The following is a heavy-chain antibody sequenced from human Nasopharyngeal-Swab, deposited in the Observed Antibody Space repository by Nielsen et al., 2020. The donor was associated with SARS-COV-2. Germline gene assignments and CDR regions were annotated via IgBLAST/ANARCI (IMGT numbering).Heavy chain of an antibody. J-gene: IGHJ6*02. V-gene: IGHV7-4-1*02. CDR2: INTNTGNP. CDR1: GYTFTSYG. CDR3: ARTVKDYDILTGYYYGMDV. D-gene: IGHD3-9*01. Sequence: ASVKVSCKASGYTFTSYGISWVRQAPGQGLEWMGWINTNTGNPTYAQGFTGRFVFSLDTSVSTAYLQISSLKAEDTAVYYCARTVKDYDILTGYYYGMDVWGQGTTVTVSS.